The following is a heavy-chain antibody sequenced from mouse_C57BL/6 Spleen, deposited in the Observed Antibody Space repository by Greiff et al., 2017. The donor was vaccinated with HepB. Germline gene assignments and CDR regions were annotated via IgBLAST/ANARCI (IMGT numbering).Heavy chain of an antibody. CDR3: ALTGYAMDY. J-gene: IGHJ4*01. D-gene: IGHD1-1*01. CDR1: GYTFTSYW. CDR2: IDPSDSYT. V-gene: IGHV1-50*01. Sequence: VQLQQSGAELVKPGASVKLSCKASGYTFTSYWMQWVKQRPGQGLEWIGEIDPSDSYTNYNQKFKGKATLTVDTSTSTAYMQLSSLTSEDSAVYYYALTGYAMDYWGQGTSVTVSS.